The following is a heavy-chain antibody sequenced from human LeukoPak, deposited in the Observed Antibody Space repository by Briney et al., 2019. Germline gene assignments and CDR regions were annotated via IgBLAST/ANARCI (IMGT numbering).Heavy chain of an antibody. V-gene: IGHV4-59*01. J-gene: IGHJ6*03. CDR2: IYYSGST. CDR1: GGSISSYY. CDR3: ARDAKYGSGSYPYYSRLYYYYYYMDV. Sequence: PSETLSLTCTVSGGSISSYYWSWIRQPPGKGLEWIGYIYYSGSTNYNPSLKSRVTISVDTSKNQFSLKLSSVTAADTAVYYCARDAKYGSGSYPYYSRLYYYYYYMDVWGKGTTVTVSS. D-gene: IGHD3-10*01.